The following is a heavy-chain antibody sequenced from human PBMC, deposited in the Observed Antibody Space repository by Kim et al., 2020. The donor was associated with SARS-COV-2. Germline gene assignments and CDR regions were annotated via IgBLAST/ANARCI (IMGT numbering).Heavy chain of an antibody. Sequence: KGRFTISRDNSKNTLYLQMNSLRAEDTAVYYCANGVVGATKDYYYYGMDVWGQGTTVTVSS. D-gene: IGHD1-26*01. V-gene: IGHV3-23*01. J-gene: IGHJ6*02. CDR3: ANGVVGATKDYYYYGMDV.